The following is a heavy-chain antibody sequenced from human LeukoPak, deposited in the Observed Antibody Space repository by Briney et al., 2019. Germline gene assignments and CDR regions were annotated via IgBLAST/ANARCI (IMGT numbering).Heavy chain of an antibody. J-gene: IGHJ4*02. CDR2: ISSSGSTI. CDR1: GFTFSDYY. CDR3: ARARGHYYDSSGYYLEVLDY. D-gene: IGHD3-22*01. V-gene: IGHV3-11*01. Sequence: GGPLRLSCAASGFTFSDYYMSWIRQAPGKGLEWVSYISSSGSTIYYADSVKGRFTISRDNAKNSLYLQMNSLRAEDTAVYYCARARGHYYDSSGYYLEVLDYWGQGTLVTVSS.